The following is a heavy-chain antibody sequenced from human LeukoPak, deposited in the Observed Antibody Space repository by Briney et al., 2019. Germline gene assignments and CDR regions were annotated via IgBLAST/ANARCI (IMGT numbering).Heavy chain of an antibody. D-gene: IGHD5-18*01. CDR3: ARFTGYSYGPNGMDV. CDR2: FSYDGSKK. Sequence: GGSLRLSCAASGFTFSSYTMLWVRQAPGKGLEWVASFSYDGSKKNYADSVKGRFTISRDNAKNSLYLQMNSLRAEDTAVYYCARFTGYSYGPNGMDVWGQGTTVTVSS. J-gene: IGHJ6*02. V-gene: IGHV3-30*07. CDR1: GFTFSSYT.